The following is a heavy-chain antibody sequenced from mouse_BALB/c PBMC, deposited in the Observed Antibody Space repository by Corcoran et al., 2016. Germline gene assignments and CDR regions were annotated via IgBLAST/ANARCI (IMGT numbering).Heavy chain of an antibody. V-gene: IGHV14-3*02. J-gene: IGHJ3*01. CDR1: GFNIKDTY. CDR2: IAPANGNT. D-gene: IGHD2-1*01. CDR3: ASYGNPAY. Sequence: LLMPGSSGKLSCTASGFNIKDTYMPWVQQRPEQGLEWIGRIAPANGNTKYDPKFQGKATITADTSSNTAYLQLSSLTSEATAVYYCASYGNPAYLVQGTLVTVSA.